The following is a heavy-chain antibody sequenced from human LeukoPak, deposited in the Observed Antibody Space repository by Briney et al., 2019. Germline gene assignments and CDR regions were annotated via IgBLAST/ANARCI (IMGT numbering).Heavy chain of an antibody. J-gene: IGHJ4*02. CDR2: INHSGST. D-gene: IGHD6-13*01. V-gene: IGHV4-34*01. Sequence: SETLSLTCAVYGGSFSGYYWSWIRQPPGKGLEWIGEINHSGSTNYNPSLKSRVTISVDTSKNQFSLKLSSVTAADTAVYYCARGSEIAAAGTGYYFDYWGQGTLVTVPS. CDR3: ARGSEIAAAGTGYYFDY. CDR1: GGSFSGYY.